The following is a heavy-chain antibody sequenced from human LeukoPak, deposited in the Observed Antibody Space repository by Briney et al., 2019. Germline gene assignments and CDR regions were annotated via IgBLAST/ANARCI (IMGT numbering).Heavy chain of an antibody. D-gene: IGHD2-15*01. CDR3: ARAPGSASP. CDR1: GYTFTGYY. J-gene: IGHJ4*02. Sequence: ASVKVSCKASGYTFTGYYIHWVRQAPGQGLEWMGWINPNSGGTNYAQKFQGRVTMTRDTSISTAYMELNWLTSDDTAVYYCARAPGSASPWGQGTLVTVSS. V-gene: IGHV1-2*02. CDR2: INPNSGGT.